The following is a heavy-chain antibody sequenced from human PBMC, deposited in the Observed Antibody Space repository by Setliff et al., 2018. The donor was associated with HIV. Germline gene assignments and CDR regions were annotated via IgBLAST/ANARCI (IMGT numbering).Heavy chain of an antibody. CDR1: DGSISSHY. Sequence: SETLSLTCTVSDGSISSHYWSWIRQPPGKGLEWIGSIYYSGSAYYNPSLKSRVTISVDTSKNQFSLKLTSVTAADTAVYYCAKDQRQYSRGWDDFSFEPSFDLWGQGTMVTVSS. D-gene: IGHD3-3*01. CDR3: AKDQRQYSRGWDDFSFEPSFDL. V-gene: IGHV4-39*07. CDR2: IYYSGSA. J-gene: IGHJ3*01.